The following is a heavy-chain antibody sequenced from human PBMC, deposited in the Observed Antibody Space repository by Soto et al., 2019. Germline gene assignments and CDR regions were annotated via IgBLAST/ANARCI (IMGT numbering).Heavy chain of an antibody. Sequence: GGSLRLSCAASGFTFDDYAMHWVRQAPGKGLEWVSGISWNSGSIGYADSVKGRFTISRGNAQKSLYLQMNSLRAEDTALYYCAKDTKKYQLPEGAYYYYYMDVWGKGTTVTVSS. V-gene: IGHV3-9*01. J-gene: IGHJ6*03. CDR2: ISWNSGSI. CDR3: AKDTKKYQLPEGAYYYYYMDV. D-gene: IGHD2-2*01. CDR1: GFTFDDYA.